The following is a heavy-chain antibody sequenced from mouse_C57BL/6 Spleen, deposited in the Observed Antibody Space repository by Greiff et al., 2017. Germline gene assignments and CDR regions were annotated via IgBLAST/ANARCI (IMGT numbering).Heavy chain of an antibody. J-gene: IGHJ4*01. D-gene: IGHD2-12*01. CDR3: ARKGDDSNDGAMDY. V-gene: IGHV1-66*01. CDR1: GYSFTSYY. Sequence: VQLQQSGPELVKPGASVKISCKASGYSFTSYYIHWVKQRPGQGLEWIGWIYPGSGNTKYNEKFKGKATLTADTSSSTAYMQLSSLTSEDSAVYYCARKGDDSNDGAMDYWGKGTSVTVSS. CDR2: IYPGSGNT.